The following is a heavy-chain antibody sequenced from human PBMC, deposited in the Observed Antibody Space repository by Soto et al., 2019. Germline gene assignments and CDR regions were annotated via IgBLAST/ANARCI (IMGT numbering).Heavy chain of an antibody. CDR2: INHSGST. CDR1: GGSFSGYY. D-gene: IGHD3-3*01. Sequence: SETLSLTCAVYGGSFSGYYWSWIRQPPGKGLEWIGEINHSGSTNYNPSLKSRVTISVDTSKNQSSLKLSSVTAADTAVYYCARGLEVEWFHTTNWFDPWGQGTLVTVSS. CDR3: ARGLEVEWFHTTNWFDP. J-gene: IGHJ5*02. V-gene: IGHV4-34*01.